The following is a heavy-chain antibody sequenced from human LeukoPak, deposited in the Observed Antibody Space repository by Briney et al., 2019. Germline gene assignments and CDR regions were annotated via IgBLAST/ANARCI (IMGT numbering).Heavy chain of an antibody. CDR3: AKDPAAWRGPLTYADPGY. CDR1: GFTFSSYA. Sequence: PGGSLRLSCAASGFTFSSYAMSWVRQAPGKGLEWVSAISGSGGSTYYADSVKGRFTISRDNSKNTLYLQMNSLRAEDTAVYYCAKDPAAWRGPLTYADPGYWGQGTLVTVSS. CDR2: ISGSGGST. J-gene: IGHJ4*02. D-gene: IGHD6-13*01. V-gene: IGHV3-23*01.